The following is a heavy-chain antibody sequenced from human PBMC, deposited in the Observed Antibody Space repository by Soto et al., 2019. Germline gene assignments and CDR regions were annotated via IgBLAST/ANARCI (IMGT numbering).Heavy chain of an antibody. CDR3: ARSITIRPLDS. D-gene: IGHD6-6*01. CDR1: GFTFSSYA. V-gene: IGHV3-33*01. J-gene: IGHJ4*02. CDR2: IWYDGSKK. Sequence: QVQLVESGGGVVQPGRSLRLSCAASGFTFSSYAMHWVRQAPGKGLEWVGVIWYDGSKKYYADSVKGRFTIFRDNSKNTLYLQMNSLRAEDTAVYSCARSITIRPLDSWGQGTLVTVSS.